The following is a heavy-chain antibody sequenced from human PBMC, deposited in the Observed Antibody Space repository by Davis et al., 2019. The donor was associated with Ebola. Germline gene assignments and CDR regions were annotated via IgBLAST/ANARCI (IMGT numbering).Heavy chain of an antibody. CDR1: GGSISSSSYY. J-gene: IGHJ4*02. Sequence: MPSETLSLTCTVSGGSISSSSYYWGWIRQPPGKGLEWIGSIYYSGGTYYNPSLKSRVTISVNISRGQFSLKLSPGTAADTAMYYCTGPLLEYSNGWYYFDSWGQGTLVAVSS. CDR3: TGPLLEYSNGWYYFDS. CDR2: IYYSGGT. V-gene: IGHV4-39*01. D-gene: IGHD6-19*01.